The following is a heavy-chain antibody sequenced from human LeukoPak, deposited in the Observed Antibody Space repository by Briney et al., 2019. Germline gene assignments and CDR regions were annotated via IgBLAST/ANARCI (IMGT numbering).Heavy chain of an antibody. J-gene: IGHJ3*01. V-gene: IGHV4-31*03. CDR3: ARLTCTGSSCSGGGAFDV. Sequence: SETLSLTCSVSGDSMSSGGYLWTWIRQNPGTGLEWIGYIFYNGGVYYSPSLQSRLTISVDTSQKQFSLKMSSVTAADTAVYFCARLTCTGSSCSGGGAFDVWGQGTVVTVSS. D-gene: IGHD2-2*01. CDR1: GDSMSSGGYL. CDR2: IFYNGGV.